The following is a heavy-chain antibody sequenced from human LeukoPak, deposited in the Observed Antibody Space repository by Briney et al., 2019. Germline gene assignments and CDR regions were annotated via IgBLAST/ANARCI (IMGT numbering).Heavy chain of an antibody. Sequence: GGSLRLSCAASGFTFSSYWMSWVRQAPGKGLEWVANIKQDGSEKYYVDSVKGRFTISRDNAKNSLYLQMNSLRAEDTAVYYCARDEEQLEDYYYYYMDVWGKGTTVTVSS. D-gene: IGHD6-6*01. J-gene: IGHJ6*03. CDR1: GFTFSSYW. CDR2: IKQDGSEK. CDR3: ARDEEQLEDYYYYYMDV. V-gene: IGHV3-7*01.